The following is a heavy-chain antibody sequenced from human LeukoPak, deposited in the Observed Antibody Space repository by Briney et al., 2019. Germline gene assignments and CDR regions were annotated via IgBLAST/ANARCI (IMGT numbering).Heavy chain of an antibody. D-gene: IGHD3-16*01. V-gene: IGHV1-24*01. Sequence: ASVKVSCKVSGYTLTELSMHWVRQAPGKGLECMGGFDPEDGETIYAQKFQGRVTMTEDTSTDTAYMELSSLRSEDTAVYYCATGIVLRLGELLPYFDYWGQGTLVTVSS. CDR3: ATGIVLRLGELLPYFDY. J-gene: IGHJ4*02. CDR1: GYTLTELS. CDR2: FDPEDGET.